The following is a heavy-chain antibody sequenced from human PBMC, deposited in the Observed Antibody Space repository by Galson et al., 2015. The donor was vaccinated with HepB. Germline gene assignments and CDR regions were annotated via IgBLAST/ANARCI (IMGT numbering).Heavy chain of an antibody. D-gene: IGHD2-2*01. CDR2: ISYDGSNK. CDR1: GFTFSSYG. CDR3: AKAYCSSTSCPPYYYYYMDV. Sequence: SLRLSCAASGFTFSSYGMHWVRQAPGKGLEWVAVISYDGSNKYYADSVKGRFTISRDNSKNTLYLQMNSLRAEDTAVYYCAKAYCSSTSCPPYYYYYMDVWGKGTTVTVSS. V-gene: IGHV3-30*18. J-gene: IGHJ6*03.